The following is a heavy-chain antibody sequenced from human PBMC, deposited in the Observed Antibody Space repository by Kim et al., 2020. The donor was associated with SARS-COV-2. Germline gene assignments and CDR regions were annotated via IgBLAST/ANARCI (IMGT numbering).Heavy chain of an antibody. CDR3: AREGYDYVWGSYVADY. V-gene: IGHV3-33*01. CDR2: IWYDGSNK. D-gene: IGHD3-16*01. J-gene: IGHJ4*02. Sequence: GGSLRLSCVVSGFTFSSYGMHWVRQAPGKGLEWVAVIWYDGSNKYYADSVKGRFTISRDNSKNTLYLQMNSLRAEDTAVYYCAREGYDYVWGSYVADYWGQGTLVTVSS. CDR1: GFTFSSYG.